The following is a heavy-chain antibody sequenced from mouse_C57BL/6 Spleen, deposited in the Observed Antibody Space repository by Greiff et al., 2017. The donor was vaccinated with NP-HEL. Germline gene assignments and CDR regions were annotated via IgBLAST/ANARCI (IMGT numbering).Heavy chain of an antibody. J-gene: IGHJ2*01. D-gene: IGHD1-1*01. CDR1: CSSIPSGSY. CDR2: ISYAGSN. Sequence: VPLPPSGPGLVQPSQSLSLPFSVTCSSIPSGSYWNWLRQFPGHPLDWIVYISYAGSNTYHPSLKNRISITRDTSKNQFFLKWNSVTTEDTATYYCARGGSKRRYFDYWGQGTTLTVSS. CDR3: ARGGSKRRYFDY. V-gene: IGHV3-6*01.